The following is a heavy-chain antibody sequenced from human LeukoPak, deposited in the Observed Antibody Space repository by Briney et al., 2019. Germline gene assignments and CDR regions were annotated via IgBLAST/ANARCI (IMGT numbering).Heavy chain of an antibody. J-gene: IGHJ5*02. Sequence: GGSLRLSCAASGFSFSGYWMTWVRQAPGKGLEWVAVIWYDGSNKYYADSVKGRFTISRDNSKNTLYLQMNSLRAEDTAVYYCARESVHYGYVLRIGWFDPWGQGTLVTVSS. CDR3: ARESVHYGYVLRIGWFDP. CDR1: GFSFSGYW. CDR2: IWYDGSNK. V-gene: IGHV3-33*08. D-gene: IGHD5-18*01.